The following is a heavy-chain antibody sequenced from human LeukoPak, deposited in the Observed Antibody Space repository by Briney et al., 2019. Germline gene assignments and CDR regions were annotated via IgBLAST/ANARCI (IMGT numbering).Heavy chain of an antibody. D-gene: IGHD3-10*01. CDR3: AKAVGGSGSYRRPFDY. CDR1: EFTFSNYA. Sequence: PGGSLRLSCTASEFTFSNYAMSWVRQAPGKGLEWVSGISSSGGRIYYADSVKGRFTISRDNSKSTLYLQLNNLRADDTAVYYCAKAVGGSGSYRRPFDYWGQGTLVTVSS. CDR2: ISSSGGRI. J-gene: IGHJ4*02. V-gene: IGHV3-23*01.